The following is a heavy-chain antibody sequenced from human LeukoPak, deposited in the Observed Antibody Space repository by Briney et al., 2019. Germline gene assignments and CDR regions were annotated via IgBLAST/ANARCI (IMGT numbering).Heavy chain of an antibody. CDR2: INPSGGST. V-gene: IGHV1-46*01. CDR1: GYTFTSYY. J-gene: IGHJ5*02. CDR3: ARSRPYCSSTSCSPRLNWFDP. Sequence: GASVKVSCKASGYTFTSYYMHWVRQAPGQGLEWMGIINPSGGSTSYAQKFQGRVTMTRDTSTSTVYMELSSLRSEDTAVYYRARSRPYCSSTSCSPRLNWFDPGGQGTLVTVS. D-gene: IGHD2-2*01.